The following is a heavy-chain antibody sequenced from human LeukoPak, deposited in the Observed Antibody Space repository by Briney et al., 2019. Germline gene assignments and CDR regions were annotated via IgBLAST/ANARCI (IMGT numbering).Heavy chain of an antibody. J-gene: IGHJ4*02. V-gene: IGHV1-46*01. Sequence: WASVKVSCKASGYTFTSYYMHWVRQAPGQGLEWMGIINPSGGSTSYAQKFQGRVTMTRDMSTSTVYMELSSLRSEDTAVYYCARDHRVTMVRGVIRYWGQGTLVTVSS. CDR1: GYTFTSYY. D-gene: IGHD3-10*01. CDR2: INPSGGST. CDR3: ARDHRVTMVRGVIRY.